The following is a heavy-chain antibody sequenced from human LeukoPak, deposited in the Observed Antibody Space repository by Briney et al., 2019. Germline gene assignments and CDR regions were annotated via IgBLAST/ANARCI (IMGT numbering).Heavy chain of an antibody. V-gene: IGHV3-48*01. CDR3: ARGRGERWPYYYFDY. Sequence: GGSLRLSCAASGFTFSSYSMNWVRQAPGKGLEWVSYISSSSSTIYYADSVKGRFTISRDDSKNTLYLQMNSLGAEDTAVYYCARGRGERWPYYYFDYWGQGTLVTVSS. CDR1: GFTFSSYS. D-gene: IGHD5-24*01. CDR2: ISSSSSTI. J-gene: IGHJ4*02.